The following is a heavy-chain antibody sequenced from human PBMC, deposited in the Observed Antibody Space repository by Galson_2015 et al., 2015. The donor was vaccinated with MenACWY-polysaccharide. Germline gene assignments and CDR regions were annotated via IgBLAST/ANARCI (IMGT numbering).Heavy chain of an antibody. D-gene: IGHD6-19*01. CDR1: GFNFNIHT. V-gene: IGHV3-30-3*01. Sequence: SLRLSCAAAGFNFNIHTMHWVRQAPGKGLEWVALISSDGDDKYYADSVKGRFTISRDNHKNMVFLEMNSLRAEDTAVYYCVRDGGGGNGWYWFDLCGQGTRVTVSS. J-gene: IGHJ5*02. CDR3: VRDGGGGNGWYWFDL. CDR2: ISSDGDDK.